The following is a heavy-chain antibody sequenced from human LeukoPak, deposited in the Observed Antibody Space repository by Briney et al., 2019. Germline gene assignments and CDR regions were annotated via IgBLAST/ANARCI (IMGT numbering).Heavy chain of an antibody. CDR3: AGPYINGPPFDH. J-gene: IGHJ4*02. V-gene: IGHV3-7*01. CDR2: INPDGSEK. Sequence: GGSLRLSCAASGFTFSVYWMTWVRQAPGKGLEWVANINPDGSEKHYVDSVKGRFTISRDHSKNTLFLQINSLRVDDTAIYCCAGPYINGPPFDHWGQGTLVTVSS. D-gene: IGHD2-8*01. CDR1: GFTFSVYW.